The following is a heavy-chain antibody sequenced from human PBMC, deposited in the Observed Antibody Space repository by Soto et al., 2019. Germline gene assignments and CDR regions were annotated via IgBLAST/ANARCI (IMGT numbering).Heavy chain of an antibody. CDR3: VEKGTRDDF. V-gene: IGHV4-30-4*02. J-gene: IGHJ4*02. Sequence: PSDTLSLTCSVSGASVRSGDYYWSCIRQAPGKGLEWIGYIYNSGGSYYNPSLKGRLTISIDTSKNQFSLKLNSVTAADTAIYYYVEKGTRDDFWGREPLVTVSS. D-gene: IGHD4-17*01. CDR2: IYNSGGS. CDR1: GASVRSGDYY.